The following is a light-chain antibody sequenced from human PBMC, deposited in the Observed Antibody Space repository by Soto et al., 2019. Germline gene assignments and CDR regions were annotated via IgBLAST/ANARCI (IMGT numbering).Light chain of an antibody. CDR3: QQRSNWPPLN. V-gene: IGKV3-11*01. J-gene: IGKJ4*01. CDR1: QSMSNY. CDR2: DAS. Sequence: EIVLTQSPATLSLSPGERATLSCRASQSMSNYLVLYQQKPGQAPRLLIYDASNRATGIPARFSGSGSGTDFTLTISSLEPEDFAIYYCQQRSNWPPLNFGGGTKVEIK.